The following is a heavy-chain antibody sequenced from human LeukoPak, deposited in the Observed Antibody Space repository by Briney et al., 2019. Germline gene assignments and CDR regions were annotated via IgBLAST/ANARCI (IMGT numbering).Heavy chain of an antibody. V-gene: IGHV1-2*02. D-gene: IGHD3-10*01. J-gene: IGHJ4*02. Sequence: ASVKVSCKAFGYTFTGYYMHWVRQAPGQGLEWMGWINPNSGGTNYAQKFQGRVTMTRDTSISTAYMELSRLRSDDTAVYYCARDPDPYGSGSYSYFDYWGQGTLVTVSS. CDR1: GYTFTGYY. CDR3: ARDPDPYGSGSYSYFDY. CDR2: INPNSGGT.